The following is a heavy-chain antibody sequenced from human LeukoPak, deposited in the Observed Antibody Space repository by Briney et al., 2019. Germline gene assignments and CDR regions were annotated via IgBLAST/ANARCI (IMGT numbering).Heavy chain of an antibody. CDR3: ASMVRGVYNYYYYMDV. V-gene: IGHV4-61*02. CDR2: IYTSGST. D-gene: IGHD3-10*01. Sequence: KPSETLSLTCTVSGGSISSGSYYWSWIRQPAGKGLEWIGRIYTSGSTNYHPSLKSRVTISVDTSKNQFSLKLSSVTAADTAVYYCASMVRGVYNYYYYMDVWGKGTTVTVSS. J-gene: IGHJ6*03. CDR1: GGSISSGSYY.